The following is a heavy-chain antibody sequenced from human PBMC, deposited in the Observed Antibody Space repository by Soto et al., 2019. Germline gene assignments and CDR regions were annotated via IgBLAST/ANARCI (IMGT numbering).Heavy chain of an antibody. J-gene: IGHJ4*02. D-gene: IGHD1-26*01. Sequence: EVQLLESGGTLVQPGGSLRLSCVASGFTFSSYAMSWVRQAPGKGLEWVSAISGSGGNTYYADSVKGRFTISRDNSKNTLYLQINSLSAEDTAVYYCAKGFIGGATTPEFDYWGQGTLVTVSS. CDR3: AKGFIGGATTPEFDY. CDR1: GFTFSSYA. V-gene: IGHV3-23*01. CDR2: ISGSGGNT.